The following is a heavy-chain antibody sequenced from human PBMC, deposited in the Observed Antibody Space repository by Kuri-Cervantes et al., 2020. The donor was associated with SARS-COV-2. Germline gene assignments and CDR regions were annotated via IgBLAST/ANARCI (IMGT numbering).Heavy chain of an antibody. V-gene: IGHV3-30*04. J-gene: IGHJ4*02. Sequence: LSLTCAASGFTFSSYAMHWVRQAPGKGLEWVAVISYDGSNKYYADSVKGRFTISRDNSKNTLYLQMNSLRAEDTAVYYCARAPVDTAMVGYWGQGTLVTVSS. CDR2: ISYDGSNK. CDR3: ARAPVDTAMVGY. D-gene: IGHD5-18*01. CDR1: GFTFSSYA.